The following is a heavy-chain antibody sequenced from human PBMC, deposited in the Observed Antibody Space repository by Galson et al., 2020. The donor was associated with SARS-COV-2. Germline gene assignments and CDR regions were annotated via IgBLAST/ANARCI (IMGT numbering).Heavy chain of an antibody. D-gene: IGHD3-10*01. Sequence: SETLSLTCAAYGGSFSGYYWTWIRQPPGKGLEWIGEINHSGSPNYNPSLKSRVTMSVDTSTNQFSLKLSSVTAADTGVYYFAKRNELGWFGYLLRSKYGYGRGVWGQGTTVTVAS. CDR3: AKRNELGWFGYLLRSKYGYGRGV. CDR2: INHSGSP. CDR1: GGSFSGYY. J-gene: IGHJ6*02. V-gene: IGHV4-34*01.